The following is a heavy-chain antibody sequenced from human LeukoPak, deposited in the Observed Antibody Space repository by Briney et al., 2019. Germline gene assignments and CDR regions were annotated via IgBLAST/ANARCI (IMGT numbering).Heavy chain of an antibody. Sequence: GGSLRLSCAASGFTFSSYWMHWVRQAPGKGLVWVSRINSDGSSTSYADSVKGRFTISRDNAKNTLYLQMNSLRAEDTAVYYCARGGLLRSVDYWGQGTLVTVSS. CDR2: INSDGSST. D-gene: IGHD2-15*01. CDR3: ARGGLLRSVDY. V-gene: IGHV3-74*01. CDR1: GFTFSSYW. J-gene: IGHJ4*02.